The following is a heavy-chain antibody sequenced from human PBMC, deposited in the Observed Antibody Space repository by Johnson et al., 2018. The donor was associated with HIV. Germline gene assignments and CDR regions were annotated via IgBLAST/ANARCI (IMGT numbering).Heavy chain of an antibody. CDR1: GFTFSDYC. Sequence: QVQLVESGGGLVKPGGSLRLSCAASGFTFSDYCMSWIRQAPGKGLECVSVISWNSGSIGYAASLKGLFTISRDNSKNTLYLQISSLRAEDTAFYYCARGGWELNAGHGFDIWGQGTMVTVSS. V-gene: IGHV3-11*01. CDR2: ISWNSGSI. D-gene: IGHD1-26*01. CDR3: ARGGWELNAGHGFDI. J-gene: IGHJ3*02.